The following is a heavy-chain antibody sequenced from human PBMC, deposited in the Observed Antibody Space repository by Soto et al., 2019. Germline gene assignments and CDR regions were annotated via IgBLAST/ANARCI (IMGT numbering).Heavy chain of an antibody. J-gene: IGHJ2*01. CDR1: GFTFSDYY. Sequence: QMQLVESGGDLVKPGGSRRLSCEASGFTFSDYYMSWIRQVPGQGLEWLSFISSSGSYIKYSDSMRGRLTVSRDNGKNSLYLQMHSLRVEDTAVYYCARLRVGVNWYFDLWGRGTMVPVSA. CDR3: ARLRVGVNWYFDL. CDR2: ISSSGSYI. V-gene: IGHV3-11*06. D-gene: IGHD2-21*01.